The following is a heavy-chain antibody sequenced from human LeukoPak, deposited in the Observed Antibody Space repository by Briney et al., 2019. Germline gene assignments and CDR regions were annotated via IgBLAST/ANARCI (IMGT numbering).Heavy chain of an antibody. CDR2: ISGGAGST. CDR1: GFTFSNYA. Sequence: QTGGSLRLSCGASGFTFSNYAMSWVRQAPGKGLGWVSAISGGAGSTYYTDSVKGRFTISRDNSKSTLYLQMNNLRAEDAAVYYCARHGGMVVIITLASWGQGTLVTVSS. CDR3: ARHGGMVVIITLAS. V-gene: IGHV3-23*01. J-gene: IGHJ4*02. D-gene: IGHD3-22*01.